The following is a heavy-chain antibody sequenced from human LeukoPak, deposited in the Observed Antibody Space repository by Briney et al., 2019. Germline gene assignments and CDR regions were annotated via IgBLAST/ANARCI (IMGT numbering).Heavy chain of an antibody. CDR3: AKDRDYGGNSGGYFDL. V-gene: IGHV3-23*01. Sequence: GGSLRLSCAASGFTFSSYAMSWVRQAPGKGLEWVSAISGSGFSTYYADSVKGRFTISRDNSKNTLYLQANSLRAEDTAVYYCAKDRDYGGNSGGYFDLWGRGTLVTVSS. CDR1: GFTFSSYA. CDR2: ISGSGFST. J-gene: IGHJ2*01. D-gene: IGHD4-23*01.